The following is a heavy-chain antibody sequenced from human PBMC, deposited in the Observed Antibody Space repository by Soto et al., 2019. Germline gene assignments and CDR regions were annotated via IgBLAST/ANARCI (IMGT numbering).Heavy chain of an antibody. CDR2: IYWDDDK. Sequence: QITLKESGPPLVKPTQTLTLTCTFSGFSLSTSGVGVGWIRQPPGKALEWLALIYWDDDKRYSPSLKSRLTIXKXXSKSQVVLTMTNMDPMDTATYYCAHPGSSGYWVDYWGQGTLVTVSS. D-gene: IGHD3-22*01. V-gene: IGHV2-5*02. J-gene: IGHJ4*02. CDR3: AHPGSSGYWVDY. CDR1: GFSLSTSGVG.